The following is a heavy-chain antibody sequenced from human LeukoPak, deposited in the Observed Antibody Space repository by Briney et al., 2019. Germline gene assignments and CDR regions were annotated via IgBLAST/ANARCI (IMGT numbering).Heavy chain of an antibody. CDR2: IQEDGKKE. CDR1: GFTFTKFW. V-gene: IGHV3-7*01. CDR3: ATPARGGSALP. J-gene: IGHJ5*02. Sequence: SGGSLRLSCEASGFTFTKFWMSWVRQAPGKGLEWVANIQEDGKKENYVDSVRGRFTISRDNVKNSIYLQMNSLRVEDTAVYYCATPARGGSALPWGQGTLVTVSS. D-gene: IGHD6-19*01.